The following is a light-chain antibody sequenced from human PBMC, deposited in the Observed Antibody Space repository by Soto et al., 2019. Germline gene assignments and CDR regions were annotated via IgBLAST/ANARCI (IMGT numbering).Light chain of an antibody. J-gene: IGLJ1*01. CDR1: SSNIGATYD. CDR2: GNS. Sequence: QSVLTQPPSVSGAPGQRVTIPCTGSSSNIGATYDVQWYQQLPGTAPKLLIYGNSNRPSGVPDRFSGSKSGTSASLAITGLQADDEADYYCQSYDSSLSAHYVFGTGTKSPS. CDR3: QSYDSSLSAHYV. V-gene: IGLV1-40*01.